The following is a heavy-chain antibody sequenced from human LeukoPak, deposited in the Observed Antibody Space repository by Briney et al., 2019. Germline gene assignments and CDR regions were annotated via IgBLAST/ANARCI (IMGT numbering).Heavy chain of an antibody. J-gene: IGHJ4*02. CDR2: IYYSGST. Sequence: SETLSLACTVSGGSISSYYWSWIRQPPGKGLEWIGYIYYSGSTNYNPSLKSRVTISVDTSKNQFSLKLSSVTAADTAVYYCARGLAAAAVAGLDYWGQGTLVTVSS. V-gene: IGHV4-59*01. CDR1: GGSISSYY. D-gene: IGHD6-19*01. CDR3: ARGLAAAAVAGLDY.